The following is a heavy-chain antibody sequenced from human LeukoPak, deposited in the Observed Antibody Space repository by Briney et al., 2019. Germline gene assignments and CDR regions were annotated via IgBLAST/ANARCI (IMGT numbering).Heavy chain of an antibody. CDR2: INPSGGST. CDR1: GYTFTSYY. J-gene: IGHJ5*02. D-gene: IGHD6-19*01. Sequence: ASVKVSCKASGYTFTSYYMHWVRQASGQGLEWMGIINPSGGSTSYAQKFQGRVTITADKSTSTAYMELSSLRSEDTAVYYCAREDHSSGWYVSWFDPWGQGTLVTVSS. V-gene: IGHV1-46*01. CDR3: AREDHSSGWYVSWFDP.